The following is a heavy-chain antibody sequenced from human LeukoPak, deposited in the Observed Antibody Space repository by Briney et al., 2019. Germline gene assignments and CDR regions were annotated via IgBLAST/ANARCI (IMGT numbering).Heavy chain of an antibody. CDR2: IKQDGSEK. Sequence: GGTLRLSCAASGFTFSSYWMSWVRQAPGKGLEWVANIKQDGSEKYYVDSVKGRFTISRDNAKNSLYLQMNSLRAEDTAVYYCAREELEYNWNPDAFDIWGQGTMVTVSS. CDR3: AREELEYNWNPDAFDI. CDR1: GFTFSSYW. D-gene: IGHD1-20*01. J-gene: IGHJ3*02. V-gene: IGHV3-7*01.